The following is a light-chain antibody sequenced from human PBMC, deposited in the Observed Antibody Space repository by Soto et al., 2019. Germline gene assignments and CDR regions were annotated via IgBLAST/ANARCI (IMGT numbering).Light chain of an antibody. CDR2: KAS. CDR1: QTISSW. Sequence: DIQMTQSPSTLSGSVGDRVTITCRASQTISSWLAWYQQKPGKAAKLLIYKASTLKSGVPSRFSGSGSGTEFTLTISSLQPDDFATYYCQHYISYSEAFGQGTKVDNK. V-gene: IGKV1-5*03. CDR3: QHYISYSEA. J-gene: IGKJ1*01.